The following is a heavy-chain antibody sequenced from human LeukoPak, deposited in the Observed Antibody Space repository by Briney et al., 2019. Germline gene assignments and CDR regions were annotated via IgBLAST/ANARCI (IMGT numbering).Heavy chain of an antibody. V-gene: IGHV4-39*07. CDR1: GGPISSSSYY. Sequence: SETLSLTCTVSGGPISSSSYYWGWIRQPPGKGLEWIGSIYYSGSTYYNPSLKSRVTISVDTSKNQFSLKLSSVTAADTAVYYCARVNSGSFQFDYWGQGTLVTVSS. J-gene: IGHJ4*02. CDR3: ARVNSGSFQFDY. D-gene: IGHD1-26*01. CDR2: IYYSGST.